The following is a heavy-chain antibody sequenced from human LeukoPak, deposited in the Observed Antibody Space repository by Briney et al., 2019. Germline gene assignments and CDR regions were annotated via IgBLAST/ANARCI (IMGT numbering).Heavy chain of an antibody. Sequence: SGGSLRLSCAASEFTFTDYYMSWIRQAPGKGLEWLSYISISGTTIYYADSVKGRFTISRDNAKHSLYLHMNSLRVEDTAVYYCARGPPYGSRSGYFDYWGQGTLVTVSS. V-gene: IGHV3-11*04. CDR1: EFTFTDYY. D-gene: IGHD3-10*01. CDR3: ARGPPYGSRSGYFDY. CDR2: ISISGTTI. J-gene: IGHJ4*02.